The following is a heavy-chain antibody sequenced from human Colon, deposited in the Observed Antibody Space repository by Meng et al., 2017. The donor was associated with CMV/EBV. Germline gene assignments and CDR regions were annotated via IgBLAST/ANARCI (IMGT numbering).Heavy chain of an antibody. V-gene: IGHV3-11*01. Sequence: GESLKTSRSASGFTFSDYYMSWRRQAPGKGLEWIGYITSGSTTYYADSVKGRFTIYRDNAKNSLYLQMSSLTAEDTAVYYCARVRTRGYYFNFWGQGTLVTVSS. D-gene: IGHD2-2*01. CDR1: GFTFSDYY. CDR3: ARVRTRGYYFNF. CDR2: ITSGSTT. J-gene: IGHJ4*02.